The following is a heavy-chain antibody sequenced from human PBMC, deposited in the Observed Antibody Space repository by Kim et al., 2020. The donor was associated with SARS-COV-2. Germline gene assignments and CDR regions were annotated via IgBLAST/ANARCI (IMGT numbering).Heavy chain of an antibody. CDR2: IDPSDSYT. D-gene: IGHD6-13*01. J-gene: IGHJ5*02. V-gene: IGHV5-10-1*01. CDR3: ARLSYSSSWYSRWFDP. CDR1: GYSFISYW. Sequence: GESLKISCKGSGYSFISYWISWVRQMPGKGLEWMGRIDPSDSYTNYRPSFQGHVTISADKSISTAYLQWSSLKASDTAMYYCARLSYSSSWYSRWFDPWGQGTLVTVSS.